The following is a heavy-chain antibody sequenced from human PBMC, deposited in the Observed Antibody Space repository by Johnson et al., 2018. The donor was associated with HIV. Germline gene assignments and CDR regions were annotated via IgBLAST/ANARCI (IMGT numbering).Heavy chain of an antibody. J-gene: IGHJ3*02. Sequence: VQLVESGGGVVQPGRSLRLSCAASGFTVSSNYMSWVRQAPGKGLEWVSVIYSGGSTYYADSVKGRFTISRDNSKNTLHLQMNSLRVEDTAIYYCVKDSKRELLQGKDAFDMWGQGTMVTVSS. V-gene: IGHV3-66*02. CDR3: VKDSKRELLQGKDAFDM. D-gene: IGHD1-7*01. CDR1: GFTVSSNY. CDR2: IYSGGST.